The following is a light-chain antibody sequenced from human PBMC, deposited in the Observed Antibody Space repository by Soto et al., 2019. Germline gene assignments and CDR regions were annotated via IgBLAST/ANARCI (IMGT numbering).Light chain of an antibody. CDR3: QQHVGVPRT. V-gene: IGKV3-20*01. J-gene: IGKJ1*01. Sequence: EIVLTQSPGTLSLSPGQRASLSCRASQSLTSTYLAWYQQKPGQAPRLLIYGASTRATGIPDRFSGSGSGTDFTLTISRLEPEDFAVYFCQQHVGVPRTFGQGTKVDIK. CDR1: QSLTSTY. CDR2: GAS.